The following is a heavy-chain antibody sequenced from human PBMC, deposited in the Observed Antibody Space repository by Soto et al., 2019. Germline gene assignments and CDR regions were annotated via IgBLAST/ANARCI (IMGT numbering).Heavy chain of an antibody. V-gene: IGHV3-30-3*01. CDR1: GFTFSSYA. J-gene: IGHJ4*02. D-gene: IGHD5-12*01. CDR3: AVQRRDGYDAPSY. Sequence: SGGSLRLSCAASGFTFSSYAMHWVRQAPGKGLEWVAVISYDGSNKYYADSVKGRFTISRDNSKNTLYLQMNSLRAEDTAVYYCAVQRRDGYDAPSYWGQGTLVTVSS. CDR2: ISYDGSNK.